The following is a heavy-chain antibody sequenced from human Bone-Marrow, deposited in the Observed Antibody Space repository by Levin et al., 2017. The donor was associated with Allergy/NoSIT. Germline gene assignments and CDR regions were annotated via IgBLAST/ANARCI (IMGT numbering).Heavy chain of an antibody. V-gene: IGHV1-18*01. CDR2: ISAYNGNT. J-gene: IGHJ4*02. CDR3: ARDSPFIYYGSGSYRIDY. D-gene: IGHD3-10*01. CDR1: GYTFTSYG. Sequence: GESLKISCKASGYTFTSYGISWVRQAPGQGLEWMGWISAYNGNTNYAQKLQGRVTMTTDTSTSTAYMELRSLRSDDTAVYYCARDSPFIYYGSGSYRIDYWGQGTLVTVSS.